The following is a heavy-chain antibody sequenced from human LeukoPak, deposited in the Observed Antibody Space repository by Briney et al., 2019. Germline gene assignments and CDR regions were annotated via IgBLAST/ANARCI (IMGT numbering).Heavy chain of an antibody. V-gene: IGHV3-21*01. Sequence: SGGSLRLPCAASGFTFSSYSMNWVRQAPGKGLEWVSSISSSSSYIYYADSVKGRFTISRDNAKNSLYLQMNSLRAEDTAVYYCARDGFEINDAFDIWGQGTMVTVSS. CDR3: ARDGFEINDAFDI. CDR2: ISSSSSYI. D-gene: IGHD3-9*01. CDR1: GFTFSSYS. J-gene: IGHJ3*02.